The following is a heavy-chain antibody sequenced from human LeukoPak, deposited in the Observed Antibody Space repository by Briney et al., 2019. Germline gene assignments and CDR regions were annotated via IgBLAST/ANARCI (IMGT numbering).Heavy chain of an antibody. CDR3: AGMEVGATYY. CDR2: ISSSGSTI. D-gene: IGHD1-26*01. J-gene: IGHJ4*02. CDR1: GFTFSSYW. V-gene: IGHV3-48*04. Sequence: TGGSLRLSCAASGFTFSSYWMSWVRQAPGKGLEWVSYISSSGSTIYYADSVKGRFTISRDNAKNSLYLQMNSLRAEDTAVYYCAGMEVGATYYWGQGTLVTVSS.